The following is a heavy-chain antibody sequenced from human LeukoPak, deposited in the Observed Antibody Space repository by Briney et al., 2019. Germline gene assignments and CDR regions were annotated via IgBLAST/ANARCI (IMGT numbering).Heavy chain of an antibody. CDR1: GFTFSSYN. CDR2: ISSSSSYI. D-gene: IGHD2-15*01. Sequence: GGALRLSCAASGFTFSSYNMNSVRQAPGKGLEWVSSISSSSSYIYYADSVKGRFTISRDNAENSLSLQMNSLRAEDTAVYYCARVYVVGYYFDYWGQGTLVTVSS. V-gene: IGHV3-21*01. CDR3: ARVYVVGYYFDY. J-gene: IGHJ4*02.